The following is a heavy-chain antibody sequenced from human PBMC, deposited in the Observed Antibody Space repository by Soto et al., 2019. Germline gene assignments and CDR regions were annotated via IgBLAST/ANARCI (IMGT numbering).Heavy chain of an antibody. CDR3: AHVVITFGGVIGLDAFDI. V-gene: IGHV2-5*02. Sequence: QITLKESGPTLVKPTQPLTLTCTFSGFSLSSRGVGVGWIRQPPGKALDWLAIIYWDDDKRYSPSLKSRLAVAKDTSKNQVVLTLNTLDPVDTATYYCAHVVITFGGVIGLDAFDIWGQGTVVTVSP. CDR1: GFSLSSRGVG. J-gene: IGHJ3*02. D-gene: IGHD3-16*02. CDR2: IYWDDDK.